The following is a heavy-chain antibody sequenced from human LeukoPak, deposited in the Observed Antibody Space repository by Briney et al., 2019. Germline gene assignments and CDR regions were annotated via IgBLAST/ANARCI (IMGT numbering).Heavy chain of an antibody. CDR2: ISSXXSYI. Sequence: PGGSLRLSCAASGFTFSSYSMNWVRQAPGXXXXXVSSISSXXSYIYYADSVKGRFTISRDNAKNSLYLQMNSLRAEDTAVYYCARDRRYYDILTGYSEAAFDIWGQGTMVTVSS. J-gene: IGHJ3*02. CDR1: GFTFSSYS. V-gene: IGHV3-21*01. D-gene: IGHD3-9*01. CDR3: ARDRRYYDILTGYSEAAFDI.